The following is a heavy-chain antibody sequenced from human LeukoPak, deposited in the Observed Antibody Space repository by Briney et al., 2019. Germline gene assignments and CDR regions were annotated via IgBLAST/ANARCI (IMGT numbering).Heavy chain of an antibody. V-gene: IGHV3-23*01. Sequence: GGSLRLSCAASGFTFSGYAMSWVRRAPGKGLEYVSGVSGSGGSTYYADSVKGRFTISRDNSKNTLHLQMNSLRAEDTAIYYCAKGSSVVVVTATNAWGQGILVTVSS. J-gene: IGHJ5*02. D-gene: IGHD2-21*02. CDR2: VSGSGGST. CDR1: GFTFSGYA. CDR3: AKGSSVVVVTATNA.